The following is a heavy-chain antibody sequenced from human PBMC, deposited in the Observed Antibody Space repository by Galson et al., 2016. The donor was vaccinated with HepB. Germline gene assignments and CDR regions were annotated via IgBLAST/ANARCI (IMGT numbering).Heavy chain of an antibody. V-gene: IGHV3-23*01. CDR3: AKPGAATYDFDY. CDR2: ISGSGGST. Sequence: SLRLSCAASGFIFSSYGMHWVRQAPGKGLEWVSAISGSGGSTYYADSVTGRFTISRDNSKNTLCLQMNSLRAEDTAVYYCAKPGAATYDFDYWGQGTLVTVSS. J-gene: IGHJ4*02. D-gene: IGHD3-10*01. CDR1: GFIFSSYG.